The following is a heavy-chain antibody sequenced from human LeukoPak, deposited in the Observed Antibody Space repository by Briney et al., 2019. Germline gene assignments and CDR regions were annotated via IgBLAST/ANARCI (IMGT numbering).Heavy chain of an antibody. CDR2: MNPNSGNT. CDR1: GFTFTTYD. V-gene: IGHV1-8*01. Sequence: VASVKVSCKASGFTFTTYDINWVRQATGQGLEWMGWMNPNSGNTGYAQKFKGRVTMTRNTSISTAYMELSSLRSEDTAVYYCARGPNKYDGGNSGSAWFDPWGQGTLVTVSS. CDR3: ARGPNKYDGGNSGSAWFDP. D-gene: IGHD4-23*01. J-gene: IGHJ5*02.